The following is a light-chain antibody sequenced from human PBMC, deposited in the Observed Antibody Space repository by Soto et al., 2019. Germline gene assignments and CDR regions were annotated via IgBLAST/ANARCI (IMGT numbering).Light chain of an antibody. J-gene: IGKJ2*02. CDR3: QQYNGWPRT. CDR1: QSVGRN. Sequence: EIVMTQSPVTLSVSPGERATLSCRASQSVGRNLAWCQQRPGQAPRLLIYDASTRADGIPARFTGSGSGTEFTLTITSPQSEDFAVYYCQQYNGWPRTFGQGTKLEF. V-gene: IGKV3-15*01. CDR2: DAS.